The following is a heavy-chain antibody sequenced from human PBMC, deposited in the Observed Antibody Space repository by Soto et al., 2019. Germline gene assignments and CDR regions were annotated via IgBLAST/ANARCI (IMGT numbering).Heavy chain of an antibody. D-gene: IGHD4-17*01. V-gene: IGHV4-61*08. Sequence: SETLSLTCTVSGDSISSGGSYWSWIRQPPGKGLEWIGFVYYTGSTNYNPSLKSRVTISLDTSKNQFSLNLSSVTAADTAVYYCARRSSHHGDYLFYFWGQGTLLTACS. J-gene: IGHJ4*02. CDR1: GDSISSGGSY. CDR2: VYYTGST. CDR3: ARRSSHHGDYLFYF.